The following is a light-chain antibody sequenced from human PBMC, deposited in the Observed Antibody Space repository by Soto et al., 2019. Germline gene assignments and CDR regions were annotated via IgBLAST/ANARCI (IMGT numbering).Light chain of an antibody. CDR2: LNSDGSH. CDR3: QTWGTGGV. J-gene: IGLJ2*01. Sequence: QPVLTQSPSASASLGASVKLTCTLSSGHSSYAIAWHQQQPEKGPRYLMKLNSDGSHSKGDGIPDRFSGSSSGAERYLTISGLQSEDEADYYCQTWGTGGVFGGGTQLTVL. V-gene: IGLV4-69*01. CDR1: SGHSSYA.